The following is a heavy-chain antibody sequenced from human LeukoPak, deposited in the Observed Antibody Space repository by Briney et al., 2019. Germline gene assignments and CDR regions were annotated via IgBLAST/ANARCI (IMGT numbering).Heavy chain of an antibody. CDR3: ARLRVAAHAFDI. Sequence: SETLSLTCTVSGGSISSSSYYWGWIRQPPGKGLEWIGSIYYSGSTYYNPSLKSRVTISVDTSKNQFSLKLSSVTAADTAVYYCARLRVAAHAFDIWGQGTMVTVSS. CDR1: GGSISSSSYY. D-gene: IGHD6-19*01. V-gene: IGHV4-39*01. CDR2: IYYSGST. J-gene: IGHJ3*02.